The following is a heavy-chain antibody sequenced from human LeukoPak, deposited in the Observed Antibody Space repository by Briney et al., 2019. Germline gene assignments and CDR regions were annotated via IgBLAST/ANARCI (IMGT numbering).Heavy chain of an antibody. Sequence: PGRSLRLSCAASGFTVSSNYMSWVRQAPGKGLEWVSVIYSGGSTYYADSVKGRFTISRDNSKNTLYLQMNSLRAEDTAVYYCARSSRLTKYFDYWGQGTLVTVSS. CDR3: ARSSRLTKYFDY. V-gene: IGHV3-66*01. CDR2: IYSGGST. D-gene: IGHD2-2*01. J-gene: IGHJ4*02. CDR1: GFTVSSNY.